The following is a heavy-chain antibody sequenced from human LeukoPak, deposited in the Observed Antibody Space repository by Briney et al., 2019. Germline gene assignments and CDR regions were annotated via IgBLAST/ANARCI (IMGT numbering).Heavy chain of an antibody. CDR3: ARHLQLVPIPAH. J-gene: IGHJ4*02. Sequence: ASVKVSCKASGYTFTSYGISWVRQAPGQGLEWMGWISAYNGNTNYAQKLQGRVTMTTDTSTSTAYMEPRSLRSDDTAVYYCARHLQLVPIPAHWGQGTLVTVSS. CDR1: GYTFTSYG. CDR2: ISAYNGNT. V-gene: IGHV1-18*01. D-gene: IGHD6-13*01.